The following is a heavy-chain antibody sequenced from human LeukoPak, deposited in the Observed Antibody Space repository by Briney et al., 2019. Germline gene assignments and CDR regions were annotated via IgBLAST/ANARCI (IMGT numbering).Heavy chain of an antibody. CDR2: ISSSSNYI. D-gene: IGHD3-22*01. J-gene: IGHJ4*02. Sequence: GGSLRLSCAASGFTFSSYSMNWVRQAPGKGREWLSSISSSSNYIYYADSVKGRFTISRDNAQNSLYLQMDSLRAEDTAVYYCARDYYDVLDYWGQGTLVTVSP. CDR3: ARDYYDVLDY. CDR1: GFTFSSYS. V-gene: IGHV3-21*01.